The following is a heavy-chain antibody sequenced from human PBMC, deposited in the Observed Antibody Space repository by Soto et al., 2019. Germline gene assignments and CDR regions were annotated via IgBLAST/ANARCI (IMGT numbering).Heavy chain of an antibody. CDR2: IYHSGAT. D-gene: IGHD1-1*01. Sequence: TSETLSLTCAVSGGSISDNTWWTWVRQPPGKGLEWIGEIYHSGATNYNPSLKSRVAMSVDRSKNQFSLMLNSVTAADTAVYYCSRGGTGFLEYWGQGTPVTVSS. J-gene: IGHJ4*02. V-gene: IGHV4-4*02. CDR1: GGSISDNTW. CDR3: SRGGTGFLEY.